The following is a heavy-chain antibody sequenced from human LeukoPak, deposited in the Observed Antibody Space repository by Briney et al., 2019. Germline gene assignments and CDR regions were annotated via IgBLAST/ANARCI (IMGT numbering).Heavy chain of an antibody. Sequence: SETLSLTCTVSGGSISSYYWSWIRQPPGKGLEWIGYIYYSGSTNYNPSLKSRVTISVDTSKNQFSLKLSSVTAADTAVYYCARLTMVRGVITYIDYWGQGTLVTVSS. D-gene: IGHD3-10*01. CDR3: ARLTMVRGVITYIDY. CDR2: IYYSGST. J-gene: IGHJ4*02. CDR1: GGSISSYY. V-gene: IGHV4-59*08.